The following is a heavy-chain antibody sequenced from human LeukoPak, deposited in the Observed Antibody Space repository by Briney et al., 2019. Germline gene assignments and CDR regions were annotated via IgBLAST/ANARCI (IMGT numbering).Heavy chain of an antibody. CDR1: GYTFTGYY. CDR2: INPNSGGT. J-gene: IGHJ5*02. V-gene: IGHV1-2*02. CDR3: ASAHGDYAFRSKNWFDP. Sequence: ASVKVSCKASGYTFTGYYMHWVRQAPGQGLEWMGWINPNSGGTNYAQKFQGRFTMTRDTSISTAYMELSRLRSDDTAEYYCASAHGDYAFRSKNWFDPWGEGTLVTVSS. D-gene: IGHD4-17*01.